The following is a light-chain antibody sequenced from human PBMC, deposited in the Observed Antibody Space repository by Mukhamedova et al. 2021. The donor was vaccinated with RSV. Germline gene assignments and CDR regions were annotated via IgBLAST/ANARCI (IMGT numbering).Light chain of an antibody. V-gene: IGKV1-39*01. J-gene: IGKJ1*01. CDR3: QHSYGSPWT. CDR2: AAS. Sequence: NWYQRRVHGRAPNLLIYAASTLHTGVPSRFSGSGSGTDFSLTIAGLEPEDFATYYCQHSYGSPWTFGQGTRVEVK.